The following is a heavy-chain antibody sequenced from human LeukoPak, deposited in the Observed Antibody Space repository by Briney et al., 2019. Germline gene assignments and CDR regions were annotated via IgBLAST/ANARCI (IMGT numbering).Heavy chain of an antibody. CDR3: ARDLKQWLVQTSYYYYYMDV. D-gene: IGHD6-19*01. Sequence: SVKVSCKASGGTFSSYAISWVRQAPGQGLEWMGRIIPIFGTANYAQKFQGRVTITTDESTSTAYMELSSLRSEDTAVYYCARDLKQWLVQTSYYYYYMDVWGKGTTVTVSS. V-gene: IGHV1-69*05. CDR2: IIPIFGTA. J-gene: IGHJ6*03. CDR1: GGTFSSYA.